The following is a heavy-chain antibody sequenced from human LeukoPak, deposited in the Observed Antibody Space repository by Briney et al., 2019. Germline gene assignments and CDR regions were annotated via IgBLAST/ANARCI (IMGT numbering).Heavy chain of an antibody. CDR3: ASEIIFGSFDY. CDR1: GFTFSSYW. Sequence: GGSLRLSCAASGFTFSSYWMSWVRQAPGKGLEWVAVISYDGSNKYYADSVKGRFTISRDNSENTLYLQMNSLRAEDTAVYYCASEIIFGSFDYWGQGTLVTVSS. D-gene: IGHD3-3*01. J-gene: IGHJ4*02. CDR2: ISYDGSNK. V-gene: IGHV3-30*03.